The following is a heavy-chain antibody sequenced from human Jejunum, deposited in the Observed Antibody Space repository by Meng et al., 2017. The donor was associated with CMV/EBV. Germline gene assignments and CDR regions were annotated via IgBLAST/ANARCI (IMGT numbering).Heavy chain of an antibody. V-gene: IGHV3-7*01. CDR2: IKQYGSDQ. J-gene: IGHJ4*02. CDR1: GFSPIHYW. Sequence: SCAASGFSPIHYWMAWVRQAPGKGLEWVANIKQYGSDQYYVGSVEGRFTISRDNAKNSLYLQMNSLRAEDSAVYYCARNWGPIDYWGQGTLVTVSS. CDR3: ARNWGPIDY. D-gene: IGHD7-27*01.